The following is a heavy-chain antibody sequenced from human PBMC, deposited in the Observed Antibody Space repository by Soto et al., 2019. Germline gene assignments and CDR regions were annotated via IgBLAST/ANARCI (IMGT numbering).Heavy chain of an antibody. D-gene: IGHD5-12*01. J-gene: IGHJ6*03. V-gene: IGHV4-34*01. CDR2: IDHSGST. CDR1: GGSFSGYY. CDR3: ARDLGLRSAGDLYYYYMDV. Sequence: QVRLQQWGAGLLKPSETLSLTCAVYGGSFSGYYWNWIRQPPGKGLEWIGEIDHSGSTKYNPSLKSRVTISVDTSKNQLSLKVSSVTAADTAVYYCARDLGLRSAGDLYYYYMDVWGKGTTVTVSS.